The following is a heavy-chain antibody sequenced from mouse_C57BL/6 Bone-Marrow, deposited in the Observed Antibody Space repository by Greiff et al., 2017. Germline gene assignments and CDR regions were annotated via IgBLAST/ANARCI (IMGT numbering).Heavy chain of an antibody. CDR1: GFTINDYY. CDR2: IDPDDGDT. V-gene: IGHV14-4*01. Sequence: EVQLQQSGAELVRPGASVKLSCTASGFTINDYYMHWVKQRPEQGLEWIGWIDPDDGDTEYASKVQGQVTITADTSSNTAYLQLSRLTSEDTAVYYRTSGIYDGDHEDSWGQGTTLTVSS. CDR3: TSGIYDGDHEDS. J-gene: IGHJ2*01. D-gene: IGHD2-3*01.